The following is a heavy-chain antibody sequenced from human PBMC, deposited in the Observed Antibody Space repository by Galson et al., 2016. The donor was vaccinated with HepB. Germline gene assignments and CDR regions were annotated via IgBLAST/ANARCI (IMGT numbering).Heavy chain of an antibody. Sequence: ETLSLTCIVSGGSISSSSYYWGWIRQPPGKGLEWIGHVYHTGSASSNPSLRSRVLIFIDTSKNQFSLKLSSVTAADTAVYYCARSDLQTYFDFWGQGTLATVSS. J-gene: IGHJ4*02. CDR1: GGSISSSSYY. D-gene: IGHD2-21*02. V-gene: IGHV4-39*01. CDR2: VYHTGSA. CDR3: ARSDLQTYFDF.